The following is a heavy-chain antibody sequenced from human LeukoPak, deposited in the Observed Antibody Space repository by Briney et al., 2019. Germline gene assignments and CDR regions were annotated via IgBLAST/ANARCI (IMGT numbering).Heavy chain of an antibody. CDR1: GYTFTSYG. Sequence: ASVKVSCKASGYTFTSYGISWVRQAPGQGLEWTGWISAYNGNTNYAQKLQGRVTMTTDTSTSTAYMELRSLRSDDTAVYYCARDPSSRRIAAAGTNWYDPWGQGTLVTVSS. V-gene: IGHV1-18*01. J-gene: IGHJ5*02. CDR3: ARDPSSRRIAAAGTNWYDP. CDR2: ISAYNGNT. D-gene: IGHD6-13*01.